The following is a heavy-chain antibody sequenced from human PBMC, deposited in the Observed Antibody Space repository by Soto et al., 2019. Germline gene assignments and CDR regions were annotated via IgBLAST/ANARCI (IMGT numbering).Heavy chain of an antibody. D-gene: IGHD3-3*01. CDR3: AKDRGDYDFWSGYYSTYYYYYGMDV. V-gene: IGHV3-23*01. CDR2: ISGSGGST. CDR1: GFTFSSYA. J-gene: IGHJ6*02. Sequence: GESLKISCAASGFTFSSYAMSWVRQAPGKGLEWVSAISGSGGSTYYADSVKGRFTISRDNSKNTLYLQMNSLRAEDTAVYYCAKDRGDYDFWSGYYSTYYYYYGMDVWGQGTTVTVSS.